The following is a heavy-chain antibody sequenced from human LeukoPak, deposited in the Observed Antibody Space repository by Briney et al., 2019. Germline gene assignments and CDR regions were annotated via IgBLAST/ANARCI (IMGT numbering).Heavy chain of an antibody. CDR1: GFTFSSYA. V-gene: IGHV3-30-3*01. Sequence: GGSLRLSCAASGFTFSSYAMPWVRQAPGKGLEWVAVISYDGSNKYYADSVKGRFTISRDNSKNTLYLQMNSLRAEDTAVYYCARDLRVYDSSGYLDYWGQGTLVTVSS. CDR3: ARDLRVYDSSGYLDY. J-gene: IGHJ4*02. CDR2: ISYDGSNK. D-gene: IGHD3-22*01.